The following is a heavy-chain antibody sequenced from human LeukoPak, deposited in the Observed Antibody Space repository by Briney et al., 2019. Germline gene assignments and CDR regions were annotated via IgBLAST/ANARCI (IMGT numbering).Heavy chain of an antibody. J-gene: IGHJ4*02. CDR2: ISSSSSYI. Sequence: GGSMRLSCAASGFTFSSYSMNWVRQAPGKGLEWVSSISSSSSYIYYADSVKGRFTISRDNAKNSLFLQMNSLRAEDTAVYYCARDFRAYHYDTSGYCFDYWGQGTLVTVSS. D-gene: IGHD3-22*01. V-gene: IGHV3-21*01. CDR1: GFTFSSYS. CDR3: ARDFRAYHYDTSGYCFDY.